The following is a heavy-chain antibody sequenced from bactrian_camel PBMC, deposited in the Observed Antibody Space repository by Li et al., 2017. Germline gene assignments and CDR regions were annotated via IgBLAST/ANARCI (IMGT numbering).Heavy chain of an antibody. Sequence: VQLVESGGGSVQAGGSLRLSCAASGNTAGLDYMGWYRQAPGKELEGITSLYIDTDRSAYIDSVKGRLTISRDSANNTIYLQMDDLKPEDTAMYYCNTDRICRGQVPGYNVWGQGTQVTVS. CDR1: GNTAGLDY. J-gene: IGHJ4*01. V-gene: IGHV3S40*01. CDR2: LYIDTDRS. CDR3: NTDRICRGQVPGYNV. D-gene: IGHD5*01.